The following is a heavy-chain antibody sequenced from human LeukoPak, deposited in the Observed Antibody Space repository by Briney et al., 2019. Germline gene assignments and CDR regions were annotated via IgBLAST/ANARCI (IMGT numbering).Heavy chain of an antibody. V-gene: IGHV3-23*01. CDR1: GFTFSTSA. CDR2: ISGSGGNT. J-gene: IGHJ4*02. CDR3: AKVQKGQGFFDY. Sequence: PGGSLRLSCAASGFTFSTSAMGWVRQAPAKGLEWVSGISGSGGNTYYADSVKGRLTISRDISKNALYLQVNSLRVDDTAVYYCAKVQKGQGFFDYWGQGTLVTVPS.